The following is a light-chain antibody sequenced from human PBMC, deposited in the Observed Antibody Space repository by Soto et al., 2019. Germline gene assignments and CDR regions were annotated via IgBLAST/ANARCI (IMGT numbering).Light chain of an antibody. CDR2: EVS. CDR3: SSYAGSSGWGVV. V-gene: IGLV2-8*01. CDR1: SSDVGGYNY. Sequence: QSALTQPPSASGSPGQSVTISCTGTSSDVGGYNYVSWYQQHPGKAPKLMISEVSKRPSGVPDRFSGSKSGNTASLTVSGLQGEDEADYYGSSYAGSSGWGVVFGGGTKLTVL. J-gene: IGLJ2*01.